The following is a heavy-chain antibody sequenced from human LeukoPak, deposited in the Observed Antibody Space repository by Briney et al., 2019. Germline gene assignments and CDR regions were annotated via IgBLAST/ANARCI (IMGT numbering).Heavy chain of an antibody. CDR1: GYTFTNYG. Sequence: GASVKVSCKASGYTFTNYGISWVRQAPGQGLEWMGWISAYNGNTNYAQKLQGRVTMTTDTSTSTAYMELRSLRSDDTAVYYCARVGLTTVTSVSDYWGQGTLVTVSS. CDR2: ISAYNGNT. V-gene: IGHV1-18*01. D-gene: IGHD4-11*01. J-gene: IGHJ4*02. CDR3: ARVGLTTVTSVSDY.